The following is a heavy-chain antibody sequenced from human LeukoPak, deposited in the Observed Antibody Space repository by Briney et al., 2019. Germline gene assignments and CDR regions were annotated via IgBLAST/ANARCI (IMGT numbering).Heavy chain of an antibody. D-gene: IGHD2-15*01. J-gene: IGHJ6*02. Sequence: PGGSLRLSCAASGFTFSSYWMSWVRQAPGKGLEWVANIKEDGSEKYCVDSVKGRFTISRDNAKNSLYLQMNSLRAEDTAVYYCARDGSGNRYYYYGMDVWGQGTTVTVSS. CDR2: IKEDGSEK. CDR1: GFTFSSYW. CDR3: ARDGSGNRYYYYGMDV. V-gene: IGHV3-7*04.